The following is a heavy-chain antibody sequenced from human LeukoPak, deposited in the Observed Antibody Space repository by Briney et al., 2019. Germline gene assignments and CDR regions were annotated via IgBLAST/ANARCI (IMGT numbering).Heavy chain of an antibody. CDR3: ARGRAVTVDY. V-gene: IGHV4-59*01. J-gene: IGHJ4*02. Sequence: SETLSLTCTVSGGSISSFYWSWIRQSPGKGLEWIGYIYYSGSTNYNPSLKSRVTISIDTSRNQFSLKLSSVTAADTAVYYCARGRAVTVDYWDQGTLVTVSS. CDR2: IYYSGST. CDR1: GGSISSFY. D-gene: IGHD2-21*02.